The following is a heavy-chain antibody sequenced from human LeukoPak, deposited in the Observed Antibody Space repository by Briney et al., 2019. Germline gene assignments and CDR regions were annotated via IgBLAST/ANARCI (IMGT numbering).Heavy chain of an antibody. Sequence: SETLSLTCVVYGGSFSGYYWSWIRQSPGKGLEWIGEINHRGSTNYNPSLKRRVTISLDTSKNQFSLKLSSVTAADTAVYYCARDRAVAGSDAFDIWGQGTLVTVSS. CDR3: ARDRAVAGSDAFDI. D-gene: IGHD6-19*01. V-gene: IGHV4-34*01. CDR1: GGSFSGYY. CDR2: INHRGST. J-gene: IGHJ3*02.